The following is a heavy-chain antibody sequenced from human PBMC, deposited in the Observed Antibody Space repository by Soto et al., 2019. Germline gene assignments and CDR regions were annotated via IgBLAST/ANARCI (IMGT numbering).Heavy chain of an antibody. Sequence: PGGSLRLSCAASGNIFTGYGMHWVRQPPGKGLEWVAVIRYDGSNIFYADSVKGRFTISRDNSKNTLYLQMNSLRAEDTAVYYCAKDRIYSSGWYDGYFDYWGQGTLVTVSS. J-gene: IGHJ4*02. V-gene: IGHV3-30*02. CDR1: GNIFTGYG. D-gene: IGHD6-19*01. CDR3: AKDRIYSSGWYDGYFDY. CDR2: IRYDGSNI.